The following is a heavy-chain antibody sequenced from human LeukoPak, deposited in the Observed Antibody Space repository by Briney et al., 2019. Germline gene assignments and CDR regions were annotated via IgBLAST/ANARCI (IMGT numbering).Heavy chain of an antibody. D-gene: IGHD3-10*01. CDR1: GGSISTFY. Sequence: SETLSLTCAVSGGSISTFYWSWIRQPPGKGLEWTGYIFKTGSTNYNSSLKSRVTMSLDRSKNQFSLNLRSMTASDTAIYYCAKIGPGSWYFDLWGRGTLVTVSS. J-gene: IGHJ2*01. CDR3: AKIGPGSWYFDL. CDR2: IFKTGST. V-gene: IGHV4-59*01.